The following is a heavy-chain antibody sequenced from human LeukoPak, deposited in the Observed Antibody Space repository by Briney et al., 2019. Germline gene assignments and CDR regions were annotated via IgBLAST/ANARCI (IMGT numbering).Heavy chain of an antibody. V-gene: IGHV3-53*01. J-gene: IGHJ3*02. Sequence: GGSLRLSCAASGFTVSSNYISWVRQAPGKGLEWVSVIYSGGSTYYADSVKGRFTISRDNSKNTLYLQMNSLRAEDTAVYYCARARSSSPDAFDIWGQGTMVTVSS. CDR2: IYSGGST. CDR1: GFTVSSNY. CDR3: ARARSSSPDAFDI. D-gene: IGHD6-13*01.